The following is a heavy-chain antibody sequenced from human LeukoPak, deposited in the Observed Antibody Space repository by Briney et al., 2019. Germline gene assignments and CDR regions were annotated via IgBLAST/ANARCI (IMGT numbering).Heavy chain of an antibody. J-gene: IGHJ4*02. CDR1: GFPFTETW. CDR3: ASVTWVGPRLWFGELLY. D-gene: IGHD3-10*01. CDR2: IRSDGSDE. V-gene: IGHV3-74*01. Sequence: GGSLRLSCATSGFPFTETWMHWVRQVPGKGLVWVSRIRSDGSDERYAEAVKGRFTISRDNSKNTLYLQMNSLRAEDTAVYYCASVTWVGPRLWFGELLYWGQGTLVTVSS.